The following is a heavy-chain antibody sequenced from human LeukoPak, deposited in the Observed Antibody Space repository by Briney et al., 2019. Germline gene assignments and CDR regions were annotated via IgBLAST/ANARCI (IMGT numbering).Heavy chain of an antibody. CDR1: GGSFSGYY. CDR3: ARGAGYCSSTSCYATYYYYYMDV. CDR2: INHSGST. Sequence: PSETLSLTCAVSGGSFSGYYWSWIRQPPGKGLEWIGEINHSGSTNYNPSLKSRVTISVDTSKNQFSLKLSSVTAADTAVYYCARGAGYCSSTSCYATYYYYYMDVWGKGTTVTVSS. V-gene: IGHV4-34*01. D-gene: IGHD2-2*01. J-gene: IGHJ6*03.